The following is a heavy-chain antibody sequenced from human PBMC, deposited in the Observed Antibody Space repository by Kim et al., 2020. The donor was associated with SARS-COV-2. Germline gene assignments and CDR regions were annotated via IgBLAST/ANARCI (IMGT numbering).Heavy chain of an antibody. CDR2: ISSSSSYI. D-gene: IGHD3-22*01. CDR3: ARDRAYDSSGYYPDY. CDR1: GFTFSSYS. V-gene: IGHV3-21*01. Sequence: GGSLGLSCAASGFTFSSYSMNWVRQAPGKGLEWVSSISSSSSYIYYADSVKGRFTISRDNAKNSLYLQMNSLRAEDTAVYYCARDRAYDSSGYYPDYWGQGTLVTVSS. J-gene: IGHJ4*02.